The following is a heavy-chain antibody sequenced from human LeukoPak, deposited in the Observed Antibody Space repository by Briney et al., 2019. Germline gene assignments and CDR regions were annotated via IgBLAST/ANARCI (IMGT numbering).Heavy chain of an antibody. D-gene: IGHD6-19*01. CDR3: ARDLTVAGPIDC. Sequence: GGSLTLSCAASGFIFSGYDMNWVRQAPGKGMEWISYISTSGNTIYYADSVKGRFTISRDNAQSSLHLQMNRLRAEDTAIYYCARDLTVAGPIDCWGQGTLVTVSS. CDR2: ISTSGNTI. V-gene: IGHV3-48*03. CDR1: GFIFSGYD. J-gene: IGHJ4*02.